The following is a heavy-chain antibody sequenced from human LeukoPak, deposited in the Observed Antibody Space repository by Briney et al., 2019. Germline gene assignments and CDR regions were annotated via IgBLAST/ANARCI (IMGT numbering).Heavy chain of an antibody. V-gene: IGHV4-59*01. Sequence: SETLSLTCTVSGGSISSYYWSWIRQPPGKGREWIGYIYYSGSTNYNPSLKRRVTISVDTSKNQFSLKLSSVTAADTAVYYCARIPVDTALVTRFDYWGQGTLVTVSS. J-gene: IGHJ4*02. CDR1: GGSISSYY. CDR2: IYYSGST. CDR3: ARIPVDTALVTRFDY. D-gene: IGHD5-18*01.